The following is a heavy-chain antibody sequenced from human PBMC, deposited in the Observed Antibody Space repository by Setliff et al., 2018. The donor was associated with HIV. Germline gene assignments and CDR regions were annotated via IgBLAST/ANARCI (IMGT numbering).Heavy chain of an antibody. D-gene: IGHD5-12*01. J-gene: IGHJ4*02. V-gene: IGHV4-38-2*01. CDR3: ARGGTRWLQRGFDY. CDR1: GYSISSGYY. CDR2: IYHSGST. Sequence: ETLSLTCAVSGYSISSGYYWGWIRQPPGKGLEWIGSIYHSGSTYYNPSLKSRVTISVDTSKNQFSLKLSSVTAADTAVYYCARGGTRWLQRGFDYWGQGTLVTVSS.